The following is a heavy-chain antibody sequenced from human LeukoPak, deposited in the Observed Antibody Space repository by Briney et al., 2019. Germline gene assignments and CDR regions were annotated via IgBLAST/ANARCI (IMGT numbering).Heavy chain of an antibody. D-gene: IGHD3-10*01. CDR3: TGPSFDASGMGFDP. V-gene: IGHV3-74*01. Sequence: GGSLRLSCAASGFIFSAHHMDWVRQAPGKGPVWVSVISTDGSSTRYADSVKGRFTISRDNVKNTLYLQMNSLRVEDTAVYYCTGPSFDASGMGFDPWGQGALVTVSS. CDR1: GFIFSAHH. CDR2: ISTDGSST. J-gene: IGHJ5*02.